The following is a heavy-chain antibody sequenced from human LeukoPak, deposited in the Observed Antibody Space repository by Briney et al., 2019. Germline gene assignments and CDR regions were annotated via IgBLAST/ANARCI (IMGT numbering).Heavy chain of an antibody. D-gene: IGHD4-11*01. Sequence: GALRLSCSASGFTFSRFWMSCVRQAPGKGLEYVALIKQGGSEIYHMDSLKGRFTISRADATNSLYLQMNSLRVEDTALYYCARDRESESDSEGDYWGQGTLVTVSS. CDR3: ARDRESESDSEGDY. V-gene: IGHV3-7*01. CDR2: IKQGGSEI. J-gene: IGHJ4*02. CDR1: GFTFSRFW.